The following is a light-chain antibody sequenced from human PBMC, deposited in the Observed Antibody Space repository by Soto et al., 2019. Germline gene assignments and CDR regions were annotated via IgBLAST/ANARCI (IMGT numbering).Light chain of an antibody. Sequence: QSAPTQPASVSGSPGQSVTISCTGTSSDVGGYDYVSWYQQHPGTAPKLMLYEVNNRPSGVSNRFSGSRSGNTASLIISGLQTEDEADYYCSAYTTTSTLIFGTGTKVTVL. CDR2: EVN. CDR1: SSDVGGYDY. J-gene: IGLJ1*01. V-gene: IGLV2-14*01. CDR3: SAYTTTSTLI.